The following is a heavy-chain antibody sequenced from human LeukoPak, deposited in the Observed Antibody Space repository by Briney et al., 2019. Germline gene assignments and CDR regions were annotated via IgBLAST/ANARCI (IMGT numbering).Heavy chain of an antibody. V-gene: IGHV3-23*01. Sequence: GGSLRLSCAASGFTFSSYAMSWVRQAPGKGLEWVSGISGSGNSTYYAGSVKGRFTISRDNSKNTLYLQMNSLRAEDTAVYYCAKNADYGDYRNWFDPWGQGTLVTVSS. CDR3: AKNADYGDYRNWFDP. J-gene: IGHJ5*02. CDR1: GFTFSSYA. D-gene: IGHD4-17*01. CDR2: ISGSGNST.